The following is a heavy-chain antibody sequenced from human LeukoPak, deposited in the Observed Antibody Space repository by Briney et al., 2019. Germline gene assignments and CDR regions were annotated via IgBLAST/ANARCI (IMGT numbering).Heavy chain of an antibody. CDR3: ARDRPAGGSIAAAGNLFDY. J-gene: IGHJ4*02. V-gene: IGHV3-30*04. D-gene: IGHD6-13*01. CDR2: ISYDGSNK. Sequence: GGSLRLSCAASGFTFSSYAMHWVRQAPGKGLEWVAVISYDGSNKYYADSVKGRFTISRDNSKNTLYLQMNSLRAEDTAVYYCARDRPAGGSIAAAGNLFDYWGQGTLVTVSS. CDR1: GFTFSSYA.